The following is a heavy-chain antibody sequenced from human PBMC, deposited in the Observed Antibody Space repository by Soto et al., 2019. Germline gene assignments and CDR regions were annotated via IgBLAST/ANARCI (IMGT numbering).Heavy chain of an antibody. D-gene: IGHD3-22*01. CDR2: ISNDGSST. CDR1: GFTSSSYW. CDR3: ARDTYYYDCSDHFSADAFDI. Sequence: EVQLVESGGGLVQPGGSLRLSCAASGFTSSSYWIHWVRQAPGKGLVWVSRISNDGSSTNYADSVKGRFTISRDNAKNTVYLQMNSLRAEDTAVYYCARDTYYYDCSDHFSADAFDIWGQGTMVTVSS. V-gene: IGHV3-74*01. J-gene: IGHJ3*02.